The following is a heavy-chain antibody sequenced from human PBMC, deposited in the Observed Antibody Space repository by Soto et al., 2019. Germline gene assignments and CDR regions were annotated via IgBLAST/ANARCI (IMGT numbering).Heavy chain of an antibody. D-gene: IGHD3-3*01. Sequence: SVKVSCKASGGTFSSYAISWVRQAPGQGLEWMGGIIPIFGTANYAQKFQGGVTITADKSTSTAYMELSSLRSEDTAVYYCARDSGGITIFGVVTRPPYGMDVWGQGTTVTVSS. J-gene: IGHJ6*02. CDR2: IIPIFGTA. V-gene: IGHV1-69*06. CDR1: GGTFSSYA. CDR3: ARDSGGITIFGVVTRPPYGMDV.